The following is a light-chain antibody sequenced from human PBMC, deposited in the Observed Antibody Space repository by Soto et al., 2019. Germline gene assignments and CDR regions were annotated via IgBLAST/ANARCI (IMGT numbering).Light chain of an antibody. V-gene: IGKV1-5*01. CDR1: QSISSW. CDR3: QQYNSYWT. CDR2: DAS. Sequence: DIQMTQSPSTLSASVGDRVTITCRASQSISSWLAWYQQKPGKAPKLLIYDASSLESGVASRFRGSGSGTEFPRTISSRQPDDVATYYCQQYNSYWTFGQGTKVEIK. J-gene: IGKJ1*01.